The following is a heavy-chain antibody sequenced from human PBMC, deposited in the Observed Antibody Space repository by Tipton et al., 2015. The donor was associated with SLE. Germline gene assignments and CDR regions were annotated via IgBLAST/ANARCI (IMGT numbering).Heavy chain of an antibody. CDR2: ISAYNGNT. J-gene: IGHJ6*03. V-gene: IGHV1-18*01. CDR1: GYTFTSYG. Sequence: QSGAEVKKPGASVKVSCKASGYTFTSYGISWVRQAPGQGLEWMGWISAYNGNTNYAQKLQGRVTMTTDTSTSTAYMELRSLRSDDTAVYYCARPVGYCSSTSCYTRDYYYYYMDVWGKGTTVTVS. CDR3: ARPVGYCSSTSCYTRDYYYYYMDV. D-gene: IGHD2-2*02.